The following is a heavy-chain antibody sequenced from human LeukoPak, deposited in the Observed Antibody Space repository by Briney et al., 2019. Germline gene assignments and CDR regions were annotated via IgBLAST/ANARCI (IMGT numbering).Heavy chain of an antibody. Sequence: GGSLRLSCAASGFTFSSYAMHWVRQAPGKGLEWVAVISCDGSNKYYADSVKGRFTISRDNSKNTLYLQMNSLRAEDTAVYYCARGNREYQLLYFGYWGQGTLVTVSS. CDR3: ARGNREYQLLYFGY. CDR2: ISCDGSNK. CDR1: GFTFSSYA. D-gene: IGHD2-2*01. J-gene: IGHJ4*02. V-gene: IGHV3-30*04.